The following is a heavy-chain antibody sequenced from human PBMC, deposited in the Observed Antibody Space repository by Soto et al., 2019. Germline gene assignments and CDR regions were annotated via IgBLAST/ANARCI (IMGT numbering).Heavy chain of an antibody. Sequence: QLQLQESGPGLVKPSETLSLTCTVSGGSISSSSYYWGWIRQPPGKGLEWIGSIYYSGSTYYNPSLKSRVTISVDTSKNQFSLKLSSVTAADTAVYYCARRLGEYSYGYLWFDPWGQGTLVTVSS. V-gene: IGHV4-39*01. CDR2: IYYSGST. CDR3: ARRLGEYSYGYLWFDP. J-gene: IGHJ5*02. CDR1: GGSISSSSYY. D-gene: IGHD5-18*01.